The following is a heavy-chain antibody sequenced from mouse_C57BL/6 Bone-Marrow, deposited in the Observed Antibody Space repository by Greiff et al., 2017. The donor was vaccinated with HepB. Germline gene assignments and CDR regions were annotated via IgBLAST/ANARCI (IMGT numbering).Heavy chain of an antibody. CDR1: GFTFSDAW. V-gene: IGHV6-6*01. D-gene: IGHD2-5*01. CDR2: IRNKANNHAT. Sequence: EVQLVESGGGLVQPGGSMKLSCAASGFTFSDAWMDWVRQSPEKGLEWVAEIRNKANNHATYYAESVKGRFTISRDDSKSSVYLQMNSLRAEDTGIYYCTRDYSKDYYAMDYWGQGTSVTVSS. CDR3: TRDYSKDYYAMDY. J-gene: IGHJ4*01.